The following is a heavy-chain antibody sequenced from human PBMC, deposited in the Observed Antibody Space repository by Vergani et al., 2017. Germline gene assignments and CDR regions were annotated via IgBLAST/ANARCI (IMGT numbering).Heavy chain of an antibody. V-gene: IGHV4-39*07. J-gene: IGHJ3*02. Sequence: QLQLQESGPGLVKPSETLSLTCTVSGGSISSSSYYWGWIRQPPGKGLEWIGEINHSGSTNYNPSLKSRVTISVDTSKNQFSLKLSSVTAADTAVYYWATLRRDGYNYKISRFRAVDIWGQGTMVTVSS. D-gene: IGHD5-24*01. CDR3: ATLRRDGYNYKISRFRAVDI. CDR1: GGSISSSSYY. CDR2: INHSGST.